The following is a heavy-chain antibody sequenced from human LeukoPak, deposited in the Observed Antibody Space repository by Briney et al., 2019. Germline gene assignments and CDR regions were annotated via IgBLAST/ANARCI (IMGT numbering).Heavy chain of an antibody. CDR2: ISSSDNTI. V-gene: IGHV3-11*04. CDR3: ARDSMVRGVIGNWFDP. J-gene: IGHJ5*02. Sequence: GGSLRLSCAASGFTFTDYYMSWIRQAPGKGLEWVSYISSSDNTIYYADSVKGRFAISRDNAKNSLYLQMNSLRAEDTAVYYCARDSMVRGVIGNWFDPWGQGTLVTVSS. CDR1: GFTFTDYY. D-gene: IGHD3-10*01.